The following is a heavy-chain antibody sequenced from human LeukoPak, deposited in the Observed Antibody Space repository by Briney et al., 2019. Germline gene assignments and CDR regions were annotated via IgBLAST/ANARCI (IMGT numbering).Heavy chain of an antibody. CDR2: VNPNSGGT. D-gene: IGHD2-8*01. J-gene: IGHJ4*02. CDR3: ARDAAKVYYFDY. V-gene: IGHV1-2*06. CDR1: GYTFTGYY. Sequence: GASVKVSCKASGYTFTGYYMHWVRQAPGQGLEWMGRVNPNSGGTNYAQKFQGRVTMTRDTSISTAYMELSRLRSDDTAVYYCARDAAKVYYFDYWGQGTLGTVSS.